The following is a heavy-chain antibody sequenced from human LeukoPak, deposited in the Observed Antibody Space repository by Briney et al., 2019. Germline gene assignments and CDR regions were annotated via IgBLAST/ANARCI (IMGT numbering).Heavy chain of an antibody. CDR3: ARCGYSDAWSCDH. Sequence: ASVKVSCKAFGYTFTSYTIHWVRQAPGQRLEWMGWINTGNGNTEYSQKFQGRVTVTTDTSASTAYMELSSLRSEHTAVYYCARCGYSDAWSCDHWGQGTLVTVSS. D-gene: IGHD5-18*01. CDR2: INTGNGNT. V-gene: IGHV1-3*04. J-gene: IGHJ5*02. CDR1: GYTFTSYT.